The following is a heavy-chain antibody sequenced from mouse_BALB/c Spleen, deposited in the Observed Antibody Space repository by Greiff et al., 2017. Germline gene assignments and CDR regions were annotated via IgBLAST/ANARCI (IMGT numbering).Heavy chain of an antibody. V-gene: IGHV5-6-5*01. CDR2: ISSGGST. CDR3: ARGQGGNYDY. D-gene: IGHD2-1*01. CDR1: GFTFSSYA. Sequence: EVQVVESGGGLVKPGGSLKLSCAASGFTFSSYAMSWVRQTPEKRLEWVASISSGGSTYYPDSVKGRFTISRDNARNILYLQMSSLRSEDTAMYYCARGQGGNYDYWGQGTTLTVSS. J-gene: IGHJ2*01.